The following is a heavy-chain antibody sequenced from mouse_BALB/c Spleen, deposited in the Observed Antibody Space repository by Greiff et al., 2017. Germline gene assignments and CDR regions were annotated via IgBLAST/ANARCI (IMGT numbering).Heavy chain of an antibody. CDR2: IWGDGST. CDR3: ARRGDGNYVPLDY. J-gene: IGHJ2*01. V-gene: IGHV2-6-7*01. CDR1: GFSLTGYG. D-gene: IGHD2-1*01. Sequence: VKLVESGPGLVAPSQSLSITCTVSGFSLTGYGVNWVRQPPGKGLEWLGMIWGDGSTDYNSALKSRLSISKDNSKSQVFLKMNSLQTDDTARYDCARRGDGNYVPLDYWGQGTTLTVSS.